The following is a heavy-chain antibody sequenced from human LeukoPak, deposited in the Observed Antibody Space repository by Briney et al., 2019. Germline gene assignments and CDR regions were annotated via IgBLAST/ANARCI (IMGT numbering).Heavy chain of an antibody. D-gene: IGHD3-10*01. V-gene: IGHV3-48*03. CDR1: GFTFSSYE. CDR2: ISSSGSTI. Sequence: SGGSLRLSCAASGFTFSSYEMNWVRQAPGKGLEWVSYISSSGSTIYYADSVKGRFTISRDNAKNSLYLQMNSLRAEDTAVYYCARGFRGGGGFFDYWGQGTLVTVSS. CDR3: ARGFRGGGGFFDY. J-gene: IGHJ4*02.